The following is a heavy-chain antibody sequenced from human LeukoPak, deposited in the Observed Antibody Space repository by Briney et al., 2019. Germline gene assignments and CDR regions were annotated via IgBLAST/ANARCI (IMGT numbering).Heavy chain of an antibody. CDR2: INPNSGGT. Sequence: ASVKVSCKASGYTFTGYYMHWVRQAPGQGLECMGWINPNSGGTNYAQKFQGRVTMTRDTSISTAYMELSRLRSDDTAVYYCARALSHYGDYDFGYWGQGTLVTVSS. CDR3: ARALSHYGDYDFGY. V-gene: IGHV1-2*02. D-gene: IGHD4-17*01. CDR1: GYTFTGYY. J-gene: IGHJ4*02.